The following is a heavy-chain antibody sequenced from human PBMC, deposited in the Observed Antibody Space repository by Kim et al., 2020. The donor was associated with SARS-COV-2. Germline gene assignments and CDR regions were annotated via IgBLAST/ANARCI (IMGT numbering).Heavy chain of an antibody. Sequence: GESLKISCKGSGYSFTSYWISWVRQMPGKGLEWMGRIDPSDSYTNYSPSFQGHVTIPADKSISTAYLQWSSLKASDTAMYYCARPYSSSWSYFDYWGQGTLVTVSS. J-gene: IGHJ4*02. CDR3: ARPYSSSWSYFDY. CDR2: IDPSDSYT. CDR1: GYSFTSYW. V-gene: IGHV5-10-1*01. D-gene: IGHD6-13*01.